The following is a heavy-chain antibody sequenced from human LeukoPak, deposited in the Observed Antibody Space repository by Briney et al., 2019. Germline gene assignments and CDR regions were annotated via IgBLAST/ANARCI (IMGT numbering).Heavy chain of an antibody. J-gene: IGHJ4*02. V-gene: IGHV4-34*01. Sequence: SETLSLTCAVYGGSFSGYYWSWIRPPPGKGMEWIGEINHSGSTNYNPTLKSRVTISVDTSKNQFSRKLSSGTAADTAVYYCARGRRYYYGSGSSRPEFDYWGQGTLVTVSS. CDR1: GGSFSGYY. D-gene: IGHD3-10*01. CDR2: INHSGST. CDR3: ARGRRYYYGSGSSRPEFDY.